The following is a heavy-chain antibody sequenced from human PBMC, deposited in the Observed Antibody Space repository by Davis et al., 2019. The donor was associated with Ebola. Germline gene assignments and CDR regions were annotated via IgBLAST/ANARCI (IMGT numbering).Heavy chain of an antibody. J-gene: IGHJ6*04. D-gene: IGHD4-11*01. V-gene: IGHV7-4-1*02. CDR1: RYTFPRYA. Sequence: AASVPVSCKASRYTFPRYALNWVRQAPAPGLEWMGWINTNTGNPTYAQGFTGRLVFSLDTPVSTAYLQISSLKAEDTAVYYCARGGPTARRGYYCYYGMDVWGKGTTVTVSS. CDR2: INTNTGNP. CDR3: ARGGPTARRGYYCYYGMDV.